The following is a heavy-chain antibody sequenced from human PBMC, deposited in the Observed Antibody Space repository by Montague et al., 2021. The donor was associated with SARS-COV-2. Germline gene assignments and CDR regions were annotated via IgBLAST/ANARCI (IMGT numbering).Heavy chain of an antibody. V-gene: IGHV4-34*01. CDR2: INHSGST. CDR3: ARVRAVPAAMRIFSLGRSYYDMDV. J-gene: IGHJ6*02. D-gene: IGHD2-2*01. Sequence: SETLSLACAVYGGSFRGYYWSWIRQPPGTGLEWIGEINHSGSTNYNPSIKSRVTISVDTSKNQFSLKLSSVTAADTAVYYCARVRAVPAAMRIFSLGRSYYDMDVWGQGATVTVSS. CDR1: GGSFRGYY.